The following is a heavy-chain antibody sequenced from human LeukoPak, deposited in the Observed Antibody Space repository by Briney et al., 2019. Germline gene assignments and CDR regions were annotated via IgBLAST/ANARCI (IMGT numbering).Heavy chain of an antibody. D-gene: IGHD3-9*01. Sequence: PGASLRLSCAASGFTFSNYAMSWVRQAPGKGLEWVSAIIGSGSNTYYADSVKGRVTISRDNPKNTLYLQMNSLRAEDTAVYYCAKWGDYDILTGYYDSDYWGQGTLVTVSS. CDR2: IIGSGSNT. CDR3: AKWGDYDILTGYYDSDY. J-gene: IGHJ4*02. V-gene: IGHV3-23*01. CDR1: GFTFSNYA.